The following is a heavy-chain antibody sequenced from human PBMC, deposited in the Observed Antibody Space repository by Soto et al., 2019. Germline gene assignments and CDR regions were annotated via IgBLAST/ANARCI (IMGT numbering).Heavy chain of an antibody. D-gene: IGHD3-16*01. CDR1: GFTFSSYS. J-gene: IGHJ3*02. CDR3: AREIVAYNAFDI. Sequence: GGSLRLSCAASGFTFSSYSVNWVRQAPGKGLEWVSSISSSSSYIYYADSVKGRFTISRDNAKNSLYLQMNSLRAEDTAVYYCAREIVAYNAFDIWGQGTMVTVSS. V-gene: IGHV3-21*01. CDR2: ISSSSSYI.